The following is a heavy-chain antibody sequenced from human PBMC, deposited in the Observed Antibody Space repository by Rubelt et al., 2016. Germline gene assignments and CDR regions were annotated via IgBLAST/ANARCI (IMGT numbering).Heavy chain of an antibody. CDR1: GYSINNGYY. D-gene: IGHD3-10*01. Sequence: QVQLQESGPGLVKPSETLSLTCTVSGYSINNGYYWGWIRQPPGKGLEWIASFFHDGSTKYNPSLKSSVTRSKDGSKTQFSLNLSSLTAADTAVYYCARPTGASSASGSFLVWGQGTLVTVSS. CDR3: ARPTGASSASGSFLV. CDR2: FFHDGST. V-gene: IGHV4-38-2*02. J-gene: IGHJ4*02.